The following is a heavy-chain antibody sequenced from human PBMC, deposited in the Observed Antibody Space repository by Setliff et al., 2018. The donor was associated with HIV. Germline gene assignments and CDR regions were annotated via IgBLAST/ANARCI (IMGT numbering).Heavy chain of an antibody. D-gene: IGHD2-21*02. CDR1: GFTFSDYY. J-gene: IGHJ4*02. V-gene: IGHV3-11*01. Sequence: GGSLRLSCAASGFTFSDYYMSWIRQAPGKGLEWVSYISSSGSTIYYADSVKGRFTISRDNAKNSLYLQMNSLRAEDTAVYYCASAYCGGDCSSWGFFDYWGQGTLVTVSS. CDR2: ISSSGSTI. CDR3: ASAYCGGDCSSWGFFDY.